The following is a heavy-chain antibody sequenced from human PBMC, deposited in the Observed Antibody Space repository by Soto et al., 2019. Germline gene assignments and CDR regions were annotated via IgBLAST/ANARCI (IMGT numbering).Heavy chain of an antibody. CDR3: AKDSFYGSGYLDY. CDR2: ISYDGSNK. Sequence: GGSLRLSCAASGFTFSSYGMHWVRQAPGKGLEWVAVISYDGSNKYYADSVKGRFTISRDNSKNTLYLQMNSLRAEDTAVYYCAKDSFYGSGYLDYWGQGTLVTVSS. D-gene: IGHD3-10*01. V-gene: IGHV3-30*18. CDR1: GFTFSSYG. J-gene: IGHJ4*02.